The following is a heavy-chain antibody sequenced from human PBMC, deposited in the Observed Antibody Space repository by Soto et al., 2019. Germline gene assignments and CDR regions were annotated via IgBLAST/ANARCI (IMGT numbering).Heavy chain of an antibody. D-gene: IGHD3-3*01. J-gene: IGHJ3*02. CDR1: GYPVTAYY. CDR3: ARGGGVGVAGSAAFDM. V-gene: IGHV1-2*02. Sequence: QLHLVQSGAVVKKPGASVTVSCSASGYPVTAYYMHWVRQAPGRGLEWMGGINPATGAAKYTQTFQGRVTMARDPSTSNGFMELSGLKSEDTAVFYWARGGGVGVAGSAAFDMWGQGTLVTVSS. CDR2: INPATGAA.